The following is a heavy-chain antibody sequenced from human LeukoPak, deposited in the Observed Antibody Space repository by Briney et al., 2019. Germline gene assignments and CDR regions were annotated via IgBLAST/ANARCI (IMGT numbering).Heavy chain of an antibody. J-gene: IGHJ5*02. D-gene: IGHD6-13*01. V-gene: IGHV1-69*05. CDR3: ARSVAAAGTGWFAP. CDR2: IIPILGTA. Sequence: SVKVSCKASGATFSSYAVSCGRQAPGQGREWWGVIIPILGTANYAQKFQGRVMITTDESTSTAYMELSSLRSEDTAVYYCARSVAAAGTGWFAPWGQGTLVTVSS. CDR1: GATFSSYA.